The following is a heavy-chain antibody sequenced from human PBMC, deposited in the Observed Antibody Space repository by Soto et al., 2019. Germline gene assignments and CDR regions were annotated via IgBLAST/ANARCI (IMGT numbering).Heavy chain of an antibody. CDR3: ARDYDGFDY. J-gene: IGHJ4*02. CDR1: SVSITSSNW. D-gene: IGHD3-16*01. V-gene: IGHV4-4*02. Sequence: SETLSLTCDVSSVSITSSNWWTWVRQPPGKGLEWLGKISHSGTVNYNATLKSRVTISVDKPKNRLSQKLMSVTAADTAVYYCARDYDGFDYWGPGILVTVSS. CDR2: ISHSGTV.